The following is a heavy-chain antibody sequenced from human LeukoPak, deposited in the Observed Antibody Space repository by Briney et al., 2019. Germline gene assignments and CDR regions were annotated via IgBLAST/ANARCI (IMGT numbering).Heavy chain of an antibody. D-gene: IGHD6-19*01. CDR2: IIPIFGTA. V-gene: IGHV1-69*13. Sequence: SGKVSCKASGGTFSSYAISWVRQAPGQGLEWMGGIIPIFGTANYAQKFQGRVTITADESTSTAYMELSSLRSEDTAVYYCARILEKVGWIYDAFDIWGQGTMVTVSS. CDR3: ARILEKVGWIYDAFDI. J-gene: IGHJ3*02. CDR1: GGTFSSYA.